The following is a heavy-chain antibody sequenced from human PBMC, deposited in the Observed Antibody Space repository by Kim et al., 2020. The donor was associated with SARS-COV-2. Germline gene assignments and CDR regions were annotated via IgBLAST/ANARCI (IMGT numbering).Heavy chain of an antibody. Sequence: SETLSLTCTVSGGSISSYYWSWIRQPPGKGLEWIGYIYYSGSTNYNPSLKSRVTISVDTSKNQFSLKLSSVTAADTAVYYCASTYCSGGSCYFDYWGQGTLVTVSS. D-gene: IGHD2-15*01. CDR1: GGSISSYY. J-gene: IGHJ4*02. V-gene: IGHV4-59*01. CDR2: IYYSGST. CDR3: ASTYCSGGSCYFDY.